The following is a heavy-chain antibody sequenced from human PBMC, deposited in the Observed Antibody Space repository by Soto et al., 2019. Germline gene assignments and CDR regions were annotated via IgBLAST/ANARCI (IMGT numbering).Heavy chain of an antibody. D-gene: IGHD4-17*01. J-gene: IGHJ3*02. CDR3: AHPRGYGVFDAVDI. V-gene: IGHV3-23*01. Sequence: GESLKISCAASGFTFSTYAMNWVRQAPGKGLEWVSAISKTGVSTYYAESVRGRFTISRDNSINTLYLQMSGLRTEDTAVYYCAHPRGYGVFDAVDIWGQGTMVTVSS. CDR1: GFTFSTYA. CDR2: ISKTGVST.